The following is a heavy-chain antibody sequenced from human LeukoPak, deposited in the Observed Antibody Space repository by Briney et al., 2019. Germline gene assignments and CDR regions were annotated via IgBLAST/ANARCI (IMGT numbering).Heavy chain of an antibody. CDR1: GGSFSGYY. J-gene: IGHJ3*02. Sequence: SETVSLTCAVYGGSFSGYYWSWIRQPPGKGLEWIGEINNSGSTNYNSSLKSRVTISVDTSKNQFSLTLSSVTAADTAVYYCARVNYYDSSGYFNTDAFDIWGQGTMVTVSS. CDR3: ARVNYYDSSGYFNTDAFDI. V-gene: IGHV4-34*01. D-gene: IGHD3-22*01. CDR2: INNSGST.